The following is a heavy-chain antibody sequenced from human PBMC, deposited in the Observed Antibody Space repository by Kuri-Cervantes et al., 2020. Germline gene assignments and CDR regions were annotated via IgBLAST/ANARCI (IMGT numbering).Heavy chain of an antibody. D-gene: IGHD2-2*01. Sequence: SETLSLTCTVSGGSISSGGYYWGWIRHHPGKGLEWIGYIYYSGITYYNPSLKSRVTISVDTSKNQFSLKLSSVTAEDTAVYYCARVVPADRAFDPWGQGTLVTVSS. CDR1: GGSISSGGYY. CDR2: IYYSGIT. CDR3: ARVVPADRAFDP. J-gene: IGHJ5*02. V-gene: IGHV4-31*03.